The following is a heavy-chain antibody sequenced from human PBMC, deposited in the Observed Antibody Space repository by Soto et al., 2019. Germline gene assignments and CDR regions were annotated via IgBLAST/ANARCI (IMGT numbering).Heavy chain of an antibody. Sequence: EVQLLESGGGLVQPGGSLRISCAASGFDFSNYGMSWVRQAPGKGLEWVSAISGTAHATYYAASVKGRFTISRDNSKNTLYLKINSLRVEEPAVYFCVKDAPQPFSDWVQGTLVTVSS. CDR1: GFDFSNYG. J-gene: IGHJ4*02. CDR3: VKDAPQPFSD. CDR2: ISGTAHAT. V-gene: IGHV3-23*01.